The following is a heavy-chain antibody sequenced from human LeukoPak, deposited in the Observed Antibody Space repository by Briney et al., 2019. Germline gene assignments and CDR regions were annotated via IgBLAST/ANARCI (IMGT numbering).Heavy chain of an antibody. Sequence: PSETLSLTCTVSGGSISSYYWSWIRQPPGKGLEWIGYIYYSGSTNYNPSLKSRVTISVDTSKNQFSLKLSSVTAADTAVYYCASSSWSGSFPYYFDYWGQGTLVTVSS. CDR2: IYYSGST. V-gene: IGHV4-59*01. J-gene: IGHJ4*02. CDR3: ASSSWSGSFPYYFDY. CDR1: GGSISSYY. D-gene: IGHD6-13*01.